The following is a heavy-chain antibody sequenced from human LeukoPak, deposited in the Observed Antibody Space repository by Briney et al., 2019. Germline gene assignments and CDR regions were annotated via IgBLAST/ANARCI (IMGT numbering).Heavy chain of an antibody. J-gene: IGHJ3*02. Sequence: PSETLSLTCTVSGGSVSSGSYYWSWIRQPPGKGLEWIGYIYYSGSTNYNPSLKSRVTISVDTSKNQFSLKLSSVTAADTAVYYCARGSYGSGSAVDAFDIWGQGTMVTVSS. CDR1: GGSVSSGSYY. CDR3: ARGSYGSGSAVDAFDI. D-gene: IGHD3-10*01. V-gene: IGHV4-61*01. CDR2: IYYSGST.